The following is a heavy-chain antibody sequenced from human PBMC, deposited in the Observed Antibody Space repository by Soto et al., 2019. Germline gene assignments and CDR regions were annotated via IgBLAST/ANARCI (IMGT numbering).Heavy chain of an antibody. CDR3: ARHDGV. CDR2: VHPGDSSS. CDR1: GYNFSNHW. V-gene: IGHV5-51*01. Sequence: GESLKISCKVSGYNFSNHWIAWVRQMPGKGLEWMGLVHPGDSSSRYSPSFQGQVTISADRSINTAYLQWSSLKTSDTAIYYCARHDGVWGQGTTVTVSS. J-gene: IGHJ6*02.